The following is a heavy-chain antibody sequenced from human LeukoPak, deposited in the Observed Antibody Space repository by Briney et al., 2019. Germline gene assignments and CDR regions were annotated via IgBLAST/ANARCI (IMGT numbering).Heavy chain of an antibody. CDR1: GFTFSNAW. V-gene: IGHV3-15*01. Sequence: GGSLRLSCAASGFTFSNAWMSWVRQAPGKGLEWVGRIKSKTDGGTTDYAAHVKGRFTISRDDSKNTLYLQMNSLKTEDTAVYYCTRQGYCSSTSCYIFAFDIWGQGTMVTVSS. CDR3: TRQGYCSSTSCYIFAFDI. D-gene: IGHD2-2*02. J-gene: IGHJ3*02. CDR2: IKSKTDGGTT.